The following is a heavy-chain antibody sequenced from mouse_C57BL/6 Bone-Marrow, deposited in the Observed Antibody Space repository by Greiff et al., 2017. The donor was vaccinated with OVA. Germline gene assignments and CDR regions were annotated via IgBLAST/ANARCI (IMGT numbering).Heavy chain of an antibody. CDR1: GFNIKDYY. D-gene: IGHD1-2*01. J-gene: IGHJ4*01. CDR2: IDPEAGET. CDR3: AHYDGDGYYAMDY. V-gene: IGHV14-2*01. Sequence: EVKLVESGAELVKPGASVKLSCTASGFNIKDYYMHWVKQRTEQGLEWIGRIDPEAGETKYAPKFQGKATITADTSSNTAYLQLSSLTSEDTAVYYCAHYDGDGYYAMDYWGQGTSVTVSS.